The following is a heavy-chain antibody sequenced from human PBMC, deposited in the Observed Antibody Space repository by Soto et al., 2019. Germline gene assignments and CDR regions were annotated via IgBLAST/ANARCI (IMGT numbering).Heavy chain of an antibody. V-gene: IGHV1-69*13. Sequence: SVKVSCKASGGTFSSYAISWVRQAPGQGLEWMGGIIPIFGTADYAQKFQGRVTITADESTSTAYMELSSLRSEDTAVYYCARGGPLTGSFDYWGQGTLVTVSS. J-gene: IGHJ4*02. D-gene: IGHD1-20*01. CDR1: GGTFSSYA. CDR3: ARGGPLTGSFDY. CDR2: IIPIFGTA.